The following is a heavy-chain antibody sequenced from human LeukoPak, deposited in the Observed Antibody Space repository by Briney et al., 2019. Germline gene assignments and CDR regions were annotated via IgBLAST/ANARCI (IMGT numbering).Heavy chain of an antibody. Sequence: SETLSLTCTVSGGSISSYYWSWIRQPPGKGLEWIGYIYYSGSTNYNPSLKSRVTISVDTSKNQFSLKLSSVTAADTAVYYCARALPATTNWFDPWGQGTLVTVSS. CDR2: IYYSGST. CDR1: GGSISSYY. CDR3: ARALPATTNWFDP. D-gene: IGHD2-2*01. J-gene: IGHJ5*02. V-gene: IGHV4-59*01.